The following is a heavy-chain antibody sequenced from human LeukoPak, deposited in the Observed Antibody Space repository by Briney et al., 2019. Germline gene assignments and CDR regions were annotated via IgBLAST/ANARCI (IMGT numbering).Heavy chain of an antibody. CDR2: INPNSGGT. Sequence: GASVKVSCKASGGTFSSYAISWVRQAPGQGLEWMGWINPNSGGTNYAQKFQGRVTMTRDTSISTAYMELSRLRSDDTAVYYRAREEGATNFDYWGQGTLATVSS. D-gene: IGHD1-26*01. CDR1: GGTFSSYA. CDR3: AREEGATNFDY. V-gene: IGHV1-2*02. J-gene: IGHJ4*02.